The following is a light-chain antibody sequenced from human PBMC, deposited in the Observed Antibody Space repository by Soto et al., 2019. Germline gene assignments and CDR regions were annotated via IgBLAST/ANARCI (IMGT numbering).Light chain of an antibody. CDR1: SSDVGSYNL. V-gene: IGLV2-23*02. Sequence: SVLHQAASLSGLPGQSITISCTGTSSDVGSYNLVSWYQQHPGKAPKLMIYEVSKRPSGVSNRFSGSKSGNTASLTISGLQAEDEADYYCCSYAGSSTSYVFGTGTKVTVL. CDR2: EVS. J-gene: IGLJ1*01. CDR3: CSYAGSSTSYV.